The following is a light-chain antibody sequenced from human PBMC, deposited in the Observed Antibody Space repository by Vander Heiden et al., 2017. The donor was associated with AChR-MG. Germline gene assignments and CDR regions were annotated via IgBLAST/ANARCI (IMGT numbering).Light chain of an antibody. CDR1: RLGTKY. Sequence: SYELAQPPAVSVSPGQTATITCSGERLGTKYVSWYQHKPGQSPVLVIFQDNKRPSEIPERFSGFNSGDTATLTISDTQPVDEAAYYCQAWDAGIAPYVFGGGTEVTVL. J-gene: IGLJ1*01. CDR2: QDN. CDR3: QAWDAGIAPYV. V-gene: IGLV3-1*01.